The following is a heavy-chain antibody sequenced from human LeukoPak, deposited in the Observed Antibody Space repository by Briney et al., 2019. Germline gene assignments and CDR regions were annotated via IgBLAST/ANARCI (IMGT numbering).Heavy chain of an antibody. Sequence: GASVKVSCKASGYTFTGYYMHWARQAPGQGLEWMGWINPNSGGTNSAQKFQGRVTMTRDTSISTAYMELSRLRSDDTALYYCASRRDSSGYPRDAFDIWGQGTMVTVSS. CDR3: ASRRDSSGYPRDAFDI. V-gene: IGHV1-2*02. D-gene: IGHD3-22*01. J-gene: IGHJ3*02. CDR1: GYTFTGYY. CDR2: INPNSGGT.